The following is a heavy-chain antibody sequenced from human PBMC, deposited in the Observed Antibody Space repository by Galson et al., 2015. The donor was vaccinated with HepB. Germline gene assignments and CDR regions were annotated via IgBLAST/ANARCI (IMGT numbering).Heavy chain of an antibody. CDR3: AKVFPEKTDGWYRQALYYFDS. J-gene: IGHJ4*02. Sequence: SLRLSCAASGFTFSYYAMTWVRQAPGKGLEWISAITPSGDNTYSAASMKGRITISRDNSQNTLFLQMNSLRADDTAIYFCAKVFPEKTDGWYRQALYYFDSWGQGTRVTVSS. V-gene: IGHV3-23*01. CDR2: ITPSGDNT. CDR1: GFTFSYYA. D-gene: IGHD6-19*01.